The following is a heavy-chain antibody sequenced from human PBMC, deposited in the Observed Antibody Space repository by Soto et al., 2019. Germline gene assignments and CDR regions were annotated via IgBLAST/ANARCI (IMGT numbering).Heavy chain of an antibody. CDR3: VSQRTSVLTQAYFDY. D-gene: IGHD2-8*01. CDR1: GGSVSNSNYY. CDR2: VYYRGRS. Sequence: ETLSLTCTVSGGSVSNSNYYWGWIRQSPGKGLEWIGSVYYRGRSYSKSSVKSRVTISVDTSKNQFSLNLNSVTASDTAVYYCVSQRTSVLTQAYFDYWGPGALVTVSS. J-gene: IGHJ4*02. V-gene: IGHV4-39*01.